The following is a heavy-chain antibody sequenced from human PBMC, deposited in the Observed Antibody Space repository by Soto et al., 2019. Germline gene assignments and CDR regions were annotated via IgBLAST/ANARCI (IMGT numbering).Heavy chain of an antibody. J-gene: IGHJ6*02. CDR1: GGSISSRRYF. V-gene: IGHV4-39*01. Sequence: SETLSLTCTVSGGSISSRRYFWGWIRQPPGKGLEWIGSIYYSGSTYYNPSLKSRVTISVDTSKNQFSLNLSSVTAADTAVYYCARPVSGYYYAMDVWGPGTTVTVSS. CDR2: IYYSGST. CDR3: ARPVSGYYYAMDV. D-gene: IGHD3-10*01.